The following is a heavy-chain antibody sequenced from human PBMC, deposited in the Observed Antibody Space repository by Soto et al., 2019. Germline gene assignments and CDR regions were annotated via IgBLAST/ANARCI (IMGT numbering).Heavy chain of an antibody. CDR2: ISYDGSNK. D-gene: IGHD1-26*01. J-gene: IGHJ4*02. V-gene: IGHV3-30*18. Sequence: GGSLRLSCAASGFTFSSYGMHWVRQAPGKGLEWVAVISYDGSNKYYADSVKGRFTISRDNSKNTLYLQMNSLRAEDRAVYYCAKDSGYIVGGWELLSPFFDYWGQGTLVTVSS. CDR1: GFTFSSYG. CDR3: AKDSGYIVGGWELLSPFFDY.